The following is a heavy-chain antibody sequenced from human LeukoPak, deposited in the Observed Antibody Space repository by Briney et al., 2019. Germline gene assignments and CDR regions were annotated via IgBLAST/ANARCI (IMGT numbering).Heavy chain of an antibody. Sequence: GGSLRLSCAASGFTFSSYGMYWVRQAPSKGLEWVAVIWYDGSNKYYADSVKGRFTISRGNSKNTLYLQMNSLRAEDTAVYYCAKDLQNDYYDTSGFDYWGQGTLVTVSS. CDR3: AKDLQNDYYDTSGFDY. V-gene: IGHV3-33*06. CDR2: IWYDGSNK. D-gene: IGHD3-22*01. J-gene: IGHJ4*02. CDR1: GFTFSSYG.